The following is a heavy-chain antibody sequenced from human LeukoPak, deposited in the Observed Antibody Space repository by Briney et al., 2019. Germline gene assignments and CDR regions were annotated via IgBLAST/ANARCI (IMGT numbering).Heavy chain of an antibody. CDR1: GYTFTSYG. Sequence: ASVKVSCKASGYTFTSYGISWVRQAPGQGLEWMGWISAYNGNTNYAQKLQGRVTMTTDTSTSTAYMELSSLRPEDTAVYYCARERGDYYDSSGYSLAYWGQGTLVTVSS. D-gene: IGHD3-22*01. V-gene: IGHV1-18*01. CDR2: ISAYNGNT. CDR3: ARERGDYYDSSGYSLAY. J-gene: IGHJ4*02.